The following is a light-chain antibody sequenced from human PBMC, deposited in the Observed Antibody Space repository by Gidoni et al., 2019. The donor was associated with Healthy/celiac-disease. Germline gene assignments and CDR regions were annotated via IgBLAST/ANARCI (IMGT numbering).Light chain of an antibody. CDR3: QQYNSYSPEIT. V-gene: IGKV1-5*01. J-gene: IGKJ5*01. Sequence: DIQMPQSPSTLSDSVGDRVIITCRASQSISSWLAWYQQKPGKAPKLLIYDASSLESGVPSRFSGSGSGTEFTLTISSLQPDDFATYYCQQYNSYSPEITFGQGTRLEIK. CDR1: QSISSW. CDR2: DAS.